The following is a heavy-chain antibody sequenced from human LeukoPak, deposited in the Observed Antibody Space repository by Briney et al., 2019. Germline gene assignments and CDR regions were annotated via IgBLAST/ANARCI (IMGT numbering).Heavy chain of an antibody. CDR1: GFTFSSYS. Sequence: PGGSLRLSCAASGFTFSSYSMNWVRQAPGKGLEWVSSISSSSSYIYYADSVKGRFTISRDNAKNSLYLQMNSLRAEDTAVFYCVRRGPNNSGLDYWGQGTLVTVSS. CDR3: VRRGPNNSGLDY. D-gene: IGHD5-12*01. V-gene: IGHV3-21*01. J-gene: IGHJ4*02. CDR2: ISSSSSYI.